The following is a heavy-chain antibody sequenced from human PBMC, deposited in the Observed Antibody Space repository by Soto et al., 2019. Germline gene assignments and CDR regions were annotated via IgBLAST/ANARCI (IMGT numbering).Heavy chain of an antibody. CDR3: ARAQFYSGSGNYNNLMFDA. CDR1: GGSIGGVGYS. CDR2: MYHSGTF. J-gene: IGHJ5*02. D-gene: IGHD3-10*01. Sequence: PSETLSLTCAVSGGSIGGVGYSWSWIRQPPGGGLEWIGYMYHSGTFLKSPSLKTRLTMSLDMSKNQFSLALNSMTAADTAVYYCARAQFYSGSGNYNNLMFDAWGQGIQVTVSS. V-gene: IGHV4-30-2*01.